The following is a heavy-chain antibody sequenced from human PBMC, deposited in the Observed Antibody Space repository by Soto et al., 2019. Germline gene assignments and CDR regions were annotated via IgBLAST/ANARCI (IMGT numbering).Heavy chain of an antibody. Sequence: PGGALRRSWAASGFTFSGDAMSGVRRAPGKGREWVSSISGNGRSAYYADSVKGRFTISRDNAKNTLYLQMNSLRVEDTAVYFCAKGGIPMMVVATATFYFASWGQGSLVTVSS. CDR2: ISGNGRSA. V-gene: IGHV3-23*01. D-gene: IGHD3-22*01. CDR1: GFTFSGDA. CDR3: AKGGIPMMVVATATFYFAS. J-gene: IGHJ4*02.